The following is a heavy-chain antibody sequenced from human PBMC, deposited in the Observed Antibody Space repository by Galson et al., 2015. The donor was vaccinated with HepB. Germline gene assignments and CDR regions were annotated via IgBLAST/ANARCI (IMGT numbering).Heavy chain of an antibody. CDR1: GFTFSSYA. J-gene: IGHJ6*02. D-gene: IGHD3-9*01. CDR3: AKGNYDILTGYYTYYYYAMDV. V-gene: IGHV3-23*01. CDR2: ISGSGGST. Sequence: SLRLSCAASGFTFSSYAMHWVRQAPGKGLEWVSAISGSGGSTYYADSVKGRFTISRDNSKNTLYPQMNSLRAEDTAVYYCAKGNYDILTGYYTYYYYAMDVWGQGTTVTVSS.